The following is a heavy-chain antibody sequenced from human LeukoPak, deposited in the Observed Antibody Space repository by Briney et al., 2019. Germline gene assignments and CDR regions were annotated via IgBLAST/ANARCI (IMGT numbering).Heavy chain of an antibody. V-gene: IGHV3-23*01. CDR1: GFTFSSYS. CDR2: ISGSGSST. D-gene: IGHD3-22*01. Sequence: GGSLRLSCAASGFTFSSYSMNWVRQAPGKGLEWVSVISGSGSSTYYTDSVKGRFTISRDNSKNTLYLQMNSLRAEDTAVYYCAKDLRDITMIIVIITSLDYWGQGTLVTVSS. CDR3: AKDLRDITMIIVIITSLDY. J-gene: IGHJ4*02.